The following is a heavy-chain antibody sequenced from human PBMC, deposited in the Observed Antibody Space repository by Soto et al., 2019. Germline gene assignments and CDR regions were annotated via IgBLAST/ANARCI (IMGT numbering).Heavy chain of an antibody. D-gene: IGHD2-21*01. CDR3: ARSLLQGDF. CDR1: GYTFIHYY. V-gene: IGHV1-46*01. CDR2: INPNGGST. J-gene: IGHJ4*02. Sequence: QVQLVQSGAEVKKPGASVKISCKASGYTFIHYYIHWVRQAPGQGLEWMAIINPNGGSTNYAQKFQGRVTVTSDTSTTTVSMKLNSLESDDTAVYFCARSLLQGDFWGQGTLVTVSS.